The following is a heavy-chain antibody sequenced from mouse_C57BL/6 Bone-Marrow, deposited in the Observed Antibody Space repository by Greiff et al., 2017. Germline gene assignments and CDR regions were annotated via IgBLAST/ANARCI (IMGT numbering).Heavy chain of an antibody. CDR3: ARDYGCSSYYYAMDY. Sequence: QVQLQQPGAELVKPGASVKLSCKASGYTFTSYWMHWVKQRPGRGLEWIGRFDPNSGGTKYNEKFKSKATLTVDKPSSTAYMQLSSLTSEDSAVYYCARDYGCSSYYYAMDYWGQGTSVTVSS. D-gene: IGHD1-1*01. CDR1: GYTFTSYW. J-gene: IGHJ4*01. CDR2: FDPNSGGT. V-gene: IGHV1-72*01.